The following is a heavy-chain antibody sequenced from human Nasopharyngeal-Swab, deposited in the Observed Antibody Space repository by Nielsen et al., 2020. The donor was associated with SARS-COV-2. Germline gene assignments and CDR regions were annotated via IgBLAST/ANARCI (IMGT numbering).Heavy chain of an antibody. CDR2: ISSSSSYI. V-gene: IGHV3-21*01. CDR3: ARDGLDFHFFISYFMDV. CDR1: GFTFNKYN. J-gene: IGHJ6*02. D-gene: IGHD3-3*02. Sequence: GGSLRLSCAASGFTFNKYNFNWVRQAPGKGLEWVSSISSSSSYIYYADSVKGRFTISRDNAKNSFSLQMNSLRAEDTAVYYCARDGLDFHFFISYFMDVWGQGTTVTVSS.